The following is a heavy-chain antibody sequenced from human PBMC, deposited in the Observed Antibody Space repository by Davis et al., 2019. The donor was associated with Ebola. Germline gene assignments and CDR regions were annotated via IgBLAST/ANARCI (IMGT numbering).Heavy chain of an antibody. J-gene: IGHJ6*02. CDR2: IYSGGST. V-gene: IGHV3-53*01. Sequence: GESLKISCAAPGFTVSSNYMSWVRQAPGKGLEWVSVIYSGGSTYYADSVKGRFTISRDNSKNTLYLQMNSLRAEDTAVYYCARDRLWFRETRPYDYYYYGMDVWGQGTTVTVSS. D-gene: IGHD3-10*01. CDR1: GFTVSSNY. CDR3: ARDRLWFRETRPYDYYYYGMDV.